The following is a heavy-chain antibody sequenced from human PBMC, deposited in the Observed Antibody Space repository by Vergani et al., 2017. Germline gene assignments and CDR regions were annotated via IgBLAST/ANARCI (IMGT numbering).Heavy chain of an antibody. CDR1: GFTFSSYA. CDR3: ARDIGPDTVTTVYFDY. D-gene: IGHD4-17*01. V-gene: IGHV3-30-3*01. Sequence: VQLVESGGGLVQPGRSLRLSCAASGFTFSSYAMHWVRQAPGKGLEWVAVISYDGSNKYYADSVKGRFTISRDNSKNTLYLQMNSLRAEDTAVYYCARDIGPDTVTTVYFDYWGQGTLVTVSS. J-gene: IGHJ4*02. CDR2: ISYDGSNK.